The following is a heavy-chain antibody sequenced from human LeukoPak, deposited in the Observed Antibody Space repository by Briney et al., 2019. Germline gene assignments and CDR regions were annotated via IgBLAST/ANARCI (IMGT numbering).Heavy chain of an antibody. J-gene: IGHJ4*02. CDR1: GFPFSSYW. V-gene: IGHV3-33*08. CDR2: IWYDGSNK. D-gene: IGHD2-15*01. Sequence: GGSLRLSCVASGFPFSSYWMTWARQAPGKGLEWVAVIWYDGSNKYYADSVKGRFTISRDNSKNTLYLRMNSLRAEDTAVYYCARDSCSGGSCYFDYWGQGTLVTVSS. CDR3: ARDSCSGGSCYFDY.